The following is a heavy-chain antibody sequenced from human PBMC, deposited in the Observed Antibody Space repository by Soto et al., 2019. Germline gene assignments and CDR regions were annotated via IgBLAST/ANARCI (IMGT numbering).Heavy chain of an antibody. CDR1: GGAISSFY. Sequence: PSETLSLTCTVSGGAISSFYWSWIRQPPGKGLEWIGYIYYSGSTNYNPSLKSRVTISVDTSKNQFSLKLNSVTAADTAVYYCASHRSSYDYFFDYWGQGTLVTVSS. CDR3: ASHRSSYDYFFDY. V-gene: IGHV4-59*08. J-gene: IGHJ4*02. CDR2: IYYSGST. D-gene: IGHD3-3*01.